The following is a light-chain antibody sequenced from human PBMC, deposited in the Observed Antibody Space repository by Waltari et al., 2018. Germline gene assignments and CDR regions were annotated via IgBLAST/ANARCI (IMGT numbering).Light chain of an antibody. CDR3: QHYLRLPVT. V-gene: IGKV3-20*01. Sequence: ELVLTQSPGTLSLSLGERATVSCRASQSVSRDLAWYQQKPGQAPRLLIYGASTRATGIPDRFSGSGSGTDFSLTISRLEPDDFAVYYCQHYLRLPVTFGQGTTVEI. CDR1: QSVSRD. J-gene: IGKJ1*01. CDR2: GAS.